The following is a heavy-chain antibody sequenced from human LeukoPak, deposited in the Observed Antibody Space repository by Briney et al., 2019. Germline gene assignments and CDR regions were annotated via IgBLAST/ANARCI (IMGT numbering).Heavy chain of an antibody. V-gene: IGHV1-2*04. D-gene: IGHD6-13*01. J-gene: IGHJ4*02. CDR2: INPNSGGT. Sequence: ASVKVSCKASGYTFTGYHMHWVRQAPGQGLEWMGWINPNSGGTNYAQKFQGWVTMTRDTSISTAYMELSRLRSDDTAVYYCARAHTRYSSSWYYFDYWGQGTLVTVSS. CDR1: GYTFTGYH. CDR3: ARAHTRYSSSWYYFDY.